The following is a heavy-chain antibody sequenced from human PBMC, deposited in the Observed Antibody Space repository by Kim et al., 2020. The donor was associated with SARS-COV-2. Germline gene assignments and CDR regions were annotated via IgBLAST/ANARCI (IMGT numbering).Heavy chain of an antibody. D-gene: IGHD4-4*01. CDR3: ARGSNSAFDI. Sequence: SQTLSLTCAISGDSVSSNSVAWNWVRQSPSRGLEWLGRTYYRSKWYNDYAVSVKGRISINPDTSQNQFSLQLNSMTPEDTAVYYCARGSNSAFDIWGQGTVVNVSS. V-gene: IGHV6-1*01. CDR1: GDSVSSNSVA. CDR2: TYYRSKWYN. J-gene: IGHJ3*02.